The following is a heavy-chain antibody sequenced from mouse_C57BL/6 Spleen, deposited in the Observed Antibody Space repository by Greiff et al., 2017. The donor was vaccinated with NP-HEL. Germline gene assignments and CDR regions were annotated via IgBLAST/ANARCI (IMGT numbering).Heavy chain of an antibody. J-gene: IGHJ2*01. Sequence: QVQLQQPGAELVRPGSSVKLSCKASGYTFTSYWMDWVKQRPGQGLEWIGNIYPSDSETHYNQKFKDKATLTVDKSSSTAYMQLSSLTSEDSAVYYCASRGDGYYGYFDYWGQGTTLTVSS. V-gene: IGHV1-61*01. CDR2: IYPSDSET. CDR1: GYTFTSYW. D-gene: IGHD2-3*01. CDR3: ASRGDGYYGYFDY.